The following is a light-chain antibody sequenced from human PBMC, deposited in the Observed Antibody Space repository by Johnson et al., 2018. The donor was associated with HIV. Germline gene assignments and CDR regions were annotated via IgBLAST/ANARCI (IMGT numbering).Light chain of an antibody. J-gene: IGLJ1*01. CDR2: ENN. CDR1: SSNIGSNS. V-gene: IGLV1-51*02. CDR3: ATWDSSLSPRGV. Sequence: HSVLTQPPSVSAAPGQKVTISCSGRSSNIGSNSVSWYQQLPGTAPKLLIYENNKRPSGIPDRFSGSKSGTSATLGITGLQTGDEADYYCATWDSSLSPRGVFGTGTKVSVL.